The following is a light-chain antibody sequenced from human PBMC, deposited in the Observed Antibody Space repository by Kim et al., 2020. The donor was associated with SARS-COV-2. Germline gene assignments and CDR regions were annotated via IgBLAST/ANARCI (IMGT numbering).Light chain of an antibody. CDR2: RDS. Sequence: VSQGQTGKITWGGNNVGSKKVKWYQRKPGQDPVLVNYRDSNRPTGSPERFSGSNSGNTATLTNSRAQAEDEADYYCQVWDSSTGGVFGGGTQLTVL. J-gene: IGLJ2*01. CDR3: QVWDSSTGGV. V-gene: IGLV3-9*01. CDR1: NVGSKK.